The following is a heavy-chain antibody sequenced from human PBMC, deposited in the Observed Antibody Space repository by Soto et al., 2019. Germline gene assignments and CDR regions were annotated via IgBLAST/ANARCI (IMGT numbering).Heavy chain of an antibody. V-gene: IGHV4-31*03. D-gene: IGHD6-19*01. CDR1: GGSISSSGYY. CDR3: ASQATGWYPDY. Sequence: QVELQESGPGLVKPSQTLSLTCTVSGGSISSSGYYWSWIRQHPGKGLEWIGYIHDSGSTYYNPSLKSRVTISVDTSKNQFPLKLTSVTAADTAVYYCASQATGWYPDYWGQGTLVTVSS. J-gene: IGHJ4*02. CDR2: IHDSGST.